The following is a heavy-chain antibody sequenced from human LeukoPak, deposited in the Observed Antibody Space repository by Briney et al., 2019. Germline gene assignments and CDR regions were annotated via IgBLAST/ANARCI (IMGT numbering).Heavy chain of an antibody. Sequence: SETLSLTCTVSGGSISSGSYYWSWIRQPAGKGLEWIGRIYTSGSTNYNPSLKSRVTISVDTPKNQCSLKLYSVTPADTAVYYCARGAVAARPFYFDYWGQGTLVTVSS. CDR1: GGSISSGSYY. CDR3: ARGAVAARPFYFDY. D-gene: IGHD6-6*01. CDR2: IYTSGST. V-gene: IGHV4-61*02. J-gene: IGHJ4*02.